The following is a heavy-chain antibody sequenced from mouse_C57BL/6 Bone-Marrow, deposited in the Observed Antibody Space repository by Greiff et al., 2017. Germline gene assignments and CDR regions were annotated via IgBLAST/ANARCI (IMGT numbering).Heavy chain of an antibody. D-gene: IGHD3-2*02. CDR2: IYPGSGST. Sequence: QVHVKQPGAELVKPGASVKMSCKASGYTFTSYWITWVKQRPGQGLEWIGDIYPGSGSTNYNEKFKSKATLTVDTSSSTAYMQLSSLTSEDSAVYYCARSSGAYWGQGTLVTVSA. J-gene: IGHJ3*01. CDR3: ARSSGAY. V-gene: IGHV1-55*01. CDR1: GYTFTSYW.